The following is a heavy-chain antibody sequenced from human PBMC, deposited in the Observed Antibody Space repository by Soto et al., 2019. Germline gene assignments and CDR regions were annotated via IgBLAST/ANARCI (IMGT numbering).Heavy chain of an antibody. CDR1: GGTFSSYT. CDR3: ASRASSNDAFDI. Sequence: SVKVSCKASGGTFSSYTISWVRQAPGQGLEWMGRIIPILGIANYAQKFQGRVTITADKSTSTAYMELSSLRSEDTAVYYCASRASSNDAFDIWGQGTMVTVSS. CDR2: IIPILGIA. J-gene: IGHJ3*02. D-gene: IGHD6-19*01. V-gene: IGHV1-69*02.